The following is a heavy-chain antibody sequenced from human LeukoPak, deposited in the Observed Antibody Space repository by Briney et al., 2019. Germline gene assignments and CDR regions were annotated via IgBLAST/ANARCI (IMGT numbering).Heavy chain of an antibody. CDR3: ASLTRIAAAGTLDY. CDR1: GGTFRSYA. J-gene: IGHJ4*02. D-gene: IGHD6-13*01. Sequence: GASVKVSCKASGGTFRSYAISWVRQAPGQGLEWMGRIIPILGIANYAQKFQGRVTITADKSTSTAYMELSSLRSEDTAVYYCASLTRIAAAGTLDYWGQGTLVTVSS. CDR2: IIPILGIA. V-gene: IGHV1-69*04.